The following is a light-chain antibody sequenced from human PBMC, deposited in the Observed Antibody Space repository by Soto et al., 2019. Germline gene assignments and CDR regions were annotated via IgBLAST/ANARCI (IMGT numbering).Light chain of an antibody. Sequence: QSSLTQPPSASGSPGQSVSISCTGTSSDVGGYNYFSWFQQHPGKAPKLIIHEVNKRPSGVPDRFSGSKSGNTASLTVSGLQAEDEADYYCSSYGGYXNLVVGTGTKVXVX. CDR3: SSYGGYXNLV. V-gene: IGLV2-8*01. CDR1: SSDVGGYNY. CDR2: EVN. J-gene: IGLJ1*01.